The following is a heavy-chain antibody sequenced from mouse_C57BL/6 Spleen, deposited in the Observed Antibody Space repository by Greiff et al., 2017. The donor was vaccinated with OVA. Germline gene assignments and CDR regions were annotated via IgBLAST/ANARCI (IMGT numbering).Heavy chain of an antibody. V-gene: IGHV1-85*01. J-gene: IGHJ1*03. Sequence: QVQLQQSGPELVKPGASVKLSCTASGYTFTSYDINWVKQRPGEGPEWIGWIYARDGSNKYNEKFKGKGTLAVDTSSSTAYMEIHRLTSEDSAVCLCARAAGTGYFDVWGTGTTVTVSS. D-gene: IGHD3-3*01. CDR3: ARAAGTGYFDV. CDR1: GYTFTSYD. CDR2: IYARDGSN.